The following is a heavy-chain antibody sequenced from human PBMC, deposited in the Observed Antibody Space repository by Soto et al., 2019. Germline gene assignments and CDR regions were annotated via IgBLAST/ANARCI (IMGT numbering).Heavy chain of an antibody. V-gene: IGHV4-39*01. Sequence: SETLSLTCTVSGGSISSSSYYWGWIRQPPGKGLEWIGSIYYSGSTYYNPSLKSRVTISVDTSKNQFSLKLSSVTAADTAVYYCARSIHNYYYYYYMDVWGKGTTVTVSS. CDR2: IYYSGST. CDR1: GGSISSSSYY. J-gene: IGHJ6*03. D-gene: IGHD3-3*01. CDR3: ARSIHNYYYYYYMDV.